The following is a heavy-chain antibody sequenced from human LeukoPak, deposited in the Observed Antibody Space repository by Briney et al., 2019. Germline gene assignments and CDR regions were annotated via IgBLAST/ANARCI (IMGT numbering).Heavy chain of an antibody. D-gene: IGHD2-2*01. CDR2: ISGSGGST. CDR1: GFTFSSYA. Sequence: PGGSLRLSCAASGFTFSSYAMSWVRQAPGKGLEWVSAISGSGGSTYYADSVKGRFTISRDDSKNTLYLQMNSLRAEDTAVYYCARGGDGYCSSTSCYLSDFDYWGQGTLVTVSS. J-gene: IGHJ4*02. V-gene: IGHV3-23*01. CDR3: ARGGDGYCSSTSCYLSDFDY.